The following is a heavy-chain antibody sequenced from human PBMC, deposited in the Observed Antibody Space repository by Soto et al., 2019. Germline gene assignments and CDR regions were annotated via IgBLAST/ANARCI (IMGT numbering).Heavy chain of an antibody. D-gene: IGHD4-17*01. CDR3: ASDYGDRGDYYYYGMDV. Sequence: QVQLVQSGAEVKKPGASVKVSCKASGYTFTSYGISWVRQAPGQGLEWMGWISAYNGNTNYAQKLQGRVTMTTDTSTSTDYMELRSLRSDDTAVYYCASDYGDRGDYYYYGMDVWGQGTTVTVSS. V-gene: IGHV1-18*04. CDR1: GYTFTSYG. CDR2: ISAYNGNT. J-gene: IGHJ6*02.